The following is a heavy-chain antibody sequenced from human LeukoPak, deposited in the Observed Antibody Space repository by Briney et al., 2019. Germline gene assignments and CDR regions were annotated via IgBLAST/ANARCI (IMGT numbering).Heavy chain of an antibody. J-gene: IGHJ5*02. CDR1: GYTFTGYY. V-gene: IGHV1-2*02. CDR3: ARAAKSGSYCWFDP. CDR2: INPNSGGT. Sequence: ASVKVSCRASGYTFTGYYMHWVRQAPGQGLEWMGWINPNSGGTNYAQKFQGRVTMTRDTSISTAYMELSRLRSDDTAVYYCARAAKSGSYCWFDPWGQGTLVTVSS. D-gene: IGHD3-3*01.